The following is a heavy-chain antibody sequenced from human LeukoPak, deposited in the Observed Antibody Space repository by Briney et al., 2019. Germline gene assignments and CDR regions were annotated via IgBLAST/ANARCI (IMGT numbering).Heavy chain of an antibody. Sequence: PSETLSLTCTVSGGSISSYYWSWIRQPPGKGLEWIGYIYYSGSTNYNPSLKSRVTISLDTSKNQFSLKLSSVTAADTAVYYCARVESPRIAYGMDVWGQGTTVTVSS. V-gene: IGHV4-59*01. CDR3: ARVESPRIAYGMDV. D-gene: IGHD6-13*01. J-gene: IGHJ6*02. CDR1: GGSISSYY. CDR2: IYYSGST.